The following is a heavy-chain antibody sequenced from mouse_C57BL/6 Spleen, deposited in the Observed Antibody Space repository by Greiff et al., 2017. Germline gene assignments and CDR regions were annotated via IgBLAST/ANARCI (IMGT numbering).Heavy chain of an antibody. CDR3: ARGYYYGSSHWYFDV. CDR2: IYPRDGST. V-gene: IGHV1-78*01. CDR1: GYTFTDHT. D-gene: IGHD1-1*01. Sequence: QVQLQQSDAELVKPGASVKISCKVSGYTFTDHTIHWMKQRPEQGLEWIGYIYPRDGSTKSNEKFKGKATLTADKSSSTAYMQLNSLTSEDSAVYFCARGYYYGSSHWYFDVWGTGTTVTVSS. J-gene: IGHJ1*03.